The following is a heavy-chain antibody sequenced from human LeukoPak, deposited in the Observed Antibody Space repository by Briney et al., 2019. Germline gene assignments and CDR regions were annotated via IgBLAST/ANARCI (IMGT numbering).Heavy chain of an antibody. CDR1: GFTFTNYN. CDR2: ISYDGNNE. D-gene: IGHD3-9*01. J-gene: IGHJ4*02. Sequence: PGGSLRLSCLASGFTFTNYNINWVRQAPGKGLEWVALISYDGNNEYYADSVKGRSTISRDNSKNTLYLQMNSLRAEDTATYYCARDSPLLTVWGQGTLVTVSS. V-gene: IGHV3-30*03. CDR3: ARDSPLLTV.